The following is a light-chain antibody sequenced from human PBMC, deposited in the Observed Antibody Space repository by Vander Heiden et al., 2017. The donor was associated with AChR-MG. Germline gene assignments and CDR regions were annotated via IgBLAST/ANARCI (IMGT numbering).Light chain of an antibody. CDR2: HVT. CDR1: NTDVGGYNY. J-gene: IGLJ1*01. Sequence: QSALTQPASVSGSPGQSITISCTGTNTDVGGYNYVSWYQQHPGKAPQLMIYHVTNRPSGISNRFSGSKSGNTASLTISGLQTEDEADYYCSSYTSSTTYVFGTGTKLTVL. V-gene: IGLV2-14*01. CDR3: SSYTSSTTYV.